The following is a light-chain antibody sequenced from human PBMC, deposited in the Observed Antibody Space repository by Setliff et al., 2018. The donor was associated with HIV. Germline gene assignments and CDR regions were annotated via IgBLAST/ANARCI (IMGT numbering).Light chain of an antibody. CDR2: DVS. V-gene: IGLV2-14*01. CDR3: TSYTSSNTYV. J-gene: IGLJ1*01. CDR1: SGDVGGYNY. Sequence: QSALTQPASVSGSPGQSITISCTGTSGDVGGYNYVSWYQQHPGKAPKFMIYDVSKRPSGVSNRFSGSKSANTASLTISGLQAEDEADYYCTSYTSSNTYVFGTGTKVTVL.